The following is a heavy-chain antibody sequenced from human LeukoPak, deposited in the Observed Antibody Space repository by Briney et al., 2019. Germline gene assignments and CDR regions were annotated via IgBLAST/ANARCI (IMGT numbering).Heavy chain of an antibody. CDR3: ARDRLPWGSPGGAFDT. CDR2: IYYSGST. Sequence: SETLSLTCTVSGGSISSYYWSWIRQPPGKGLEWIGYIYYSGSTNYNPSLKSRVTISVDTSKNQFSLKLSSVTAADTAVYYCARDRLPWGSPGGAFDTWGQGTMVTVSS. V-gene: IGHV4-59*01. J-gene: IGHJ3*02. CDR1: GGSISSYY. D-gene: IGHD3-16*01.